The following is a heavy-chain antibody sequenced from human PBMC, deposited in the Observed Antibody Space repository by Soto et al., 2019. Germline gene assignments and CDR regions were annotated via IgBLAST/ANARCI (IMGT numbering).Heavy chain of an antibody. D-gene: IGHD3-10*01. J-gene: IGHJ4*02. CDR1: GFTFNNYG. V-gene: IGHV3-7*01. Sequence: GGSLRLSCAASGFTFNNYGMHWVRQAPGKGLEWVANIKSDGSEKYYVDSVKGRFTISRDNTKNSMYLQMNSLRAEDMTVYYCVRQMVRGRTNFDYWGQGTVVTVSS. CDR3: VRQMVRGRTNFDY. CDR2: IKSDGSEK.